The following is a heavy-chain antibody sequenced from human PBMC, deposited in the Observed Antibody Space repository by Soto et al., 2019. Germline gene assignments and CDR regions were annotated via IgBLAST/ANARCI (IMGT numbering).Heavy chain of an antibody. CDR2: IYYSGNT. V-gene: IGHV4-39*01. D-gene: IGHD6-13*01. CDR1: GGCIGSSSYY. Sequence: SETLSLTCTVSGGCIGSSSYYWGWVRQPPGKGLEWIGSIYYSGNTYYNPSLKSRVTMSVDTSKNQFSLRLTSVTAADMAVYYCARRPGSNWHYXDDWGQGILVTVSS. J-gene: IGHJ4*02. CDR3: ARRPGSNWHYXDD.